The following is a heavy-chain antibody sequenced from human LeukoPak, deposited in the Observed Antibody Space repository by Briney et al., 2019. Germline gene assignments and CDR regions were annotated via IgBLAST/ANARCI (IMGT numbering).Heavy chain of an antibody. J-gene: IGHJ5*02. V-gene: IGHV3-48*04. Sequence: GGSLRLSCAASGFTFSSYSMNWVRQAPGKGLEWVSYISSSSSTIYYANSVKGRFTISRGNAKNSLYLQMNSLRAEDTAVYYCARDRGSIAARRVWFDPWGQGTLVTVSS. CDR2: ISSSSSTI. CDR1: GFTFSSYS. CDR3: ARDRGSIAARRVWFDP. D-gene: IGHD6-6*01.